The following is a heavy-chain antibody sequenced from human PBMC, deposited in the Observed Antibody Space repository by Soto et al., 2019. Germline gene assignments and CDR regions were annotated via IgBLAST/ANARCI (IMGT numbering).Heavy chain of an antibody. CDR2: IYYSGST. J-gene: IGHJ5*02. D-gene: IGHD3-16*01. Sequence: QLQLQESGPGLVKPSETLSLTCTVSGGSISSSSYYWGWIRQPPGKGLEWIGSIYYSGSTYYNPSLKSRVTISVDTSKNQFSLKLSSVTAADTAVYYCARKPGMTGDFDPWGQGTLVTVSS. V-gene: IGHV4-39*01. CDR1: GGSISSSSYY. CDR3: ARKPGMTGDFDP.